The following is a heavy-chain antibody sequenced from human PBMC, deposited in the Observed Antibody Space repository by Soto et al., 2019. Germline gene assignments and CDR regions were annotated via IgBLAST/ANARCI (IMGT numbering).Heavy chain of an antibody. CDR3: ASRGGDGDLYDEYYGIDV. V-gene: IGHV1-18*01. CDR2: ISAYNGKT. D-gene: IGHD4-17*01. Sequence: AAVKVSCKASGYPFPIYGISWVRQAPGQGFEWMGWISAYNGKTSYAQKLPGRVTMTTDTSTSTAYMELSSLRSDDTAVYYCASRGGDGDLYDEYYGIDVWGQGTTVTVSS. J-gene: IGHJ6*02. CDR1: GYPFPIYG.